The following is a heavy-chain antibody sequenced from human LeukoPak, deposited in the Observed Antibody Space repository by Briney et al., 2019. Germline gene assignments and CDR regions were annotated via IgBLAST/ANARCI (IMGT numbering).Heavy chain of an antibody. J-gene: IGHJ5*02. CDR1: GYTFTSYG. V-gene: IGHV1-18*01. CDR2: ISAHNGKT. D-gene: IGHD2-2*01. CDR3: ARGDVVVSAAVRFDP. Sequence: AASVKVSCKASGYTFTSYGITWVRQAHGQGLEWMGWISAHNGKTNYAQKFQGRVTMTTDTYTRTAYMELRSLRSDDTAVYYCARGDVVVSAAVRFDPWGQGTLVTVSS.